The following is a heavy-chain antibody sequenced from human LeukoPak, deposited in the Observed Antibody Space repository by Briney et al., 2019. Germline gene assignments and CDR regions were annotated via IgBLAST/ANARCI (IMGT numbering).Heavy chain of an antibody. D-gene: IGHD3-22*01. CDR3: ARERSGYQMVNWFDP. V-gene: IGHV4-61*02. J-gene: IGHJ5*02. CDR1: GGSISSGSYY. CDR2: IYTSGST. Sequence: SQTLSLTCTVSGGSISSGSYYWSWIRQPAGKGLEWIGRIYTSGSTNYNPSLKSRVTMSVDTSKNQFSLKLSSVTAADTAVYYCARERSGYQMVNWFDPWGQGTLVTVSS.